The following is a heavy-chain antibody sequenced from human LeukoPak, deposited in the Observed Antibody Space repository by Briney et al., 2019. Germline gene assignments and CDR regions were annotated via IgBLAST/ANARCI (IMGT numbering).Heavy chain of an antibody. CDR2: IDQEGGEQ. J-gene: IGHJ4*02. CDR1: GFNFSNYW. Sequence: AGGSLRLSCVVSGFNFSNYWMSWVRQAPGKGLEWVANIDQEGGEQNYVDSVKGRFSISRDNAKTSVYLQMNSLKVEDMAFYYCARSKAGGYWGQGTLVTVSS. V-gene: IGHV3-7*01. D-gene: IGHD3-10*01. CDR3: ARSKAGGY.